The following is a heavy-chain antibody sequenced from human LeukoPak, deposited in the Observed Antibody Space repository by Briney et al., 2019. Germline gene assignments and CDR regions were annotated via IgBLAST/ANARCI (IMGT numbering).Heavy chain of an antibody. CDR2: ISGSGDST. CDR3: AKDLDYTTSGYYFDY. V-gene: IGHV3-23*01. CDR1: GFTFSSYA. D-gene: IGHD4-11*01. Sequence: GGSLRLSCAASGFTFSSYAMTGVRQAPGKGLEWVSGISGSGDSTYYADSVKGRFTISRDNSKNSLYLQMNSLRAEDTAVYYCAKDLDYTTSGYYFDYWGRGTLVSVSS. J-gene: IGHJ4*02.